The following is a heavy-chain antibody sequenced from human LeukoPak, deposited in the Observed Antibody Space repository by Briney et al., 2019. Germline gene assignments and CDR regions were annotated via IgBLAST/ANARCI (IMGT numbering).Heavy chain of an antibody. J-gene: IGHJ1*01. CDR3: ARDRSGYFQN. CDR2: ISYDGSNK. D-gene: IGHD3-3*01. V-gene: IGHV3-30*14. CDR1: GFTFSSYA. Sequence: GRSLRLSCAASGFTFSSYAMHWVRQAPGKGLEWVAVISYDGSNKYYADSVKGRFTISRDNSKNTLYLQMNGLRAEDTAVYYCARDRSGYFQNWGQGTLVTVSS.